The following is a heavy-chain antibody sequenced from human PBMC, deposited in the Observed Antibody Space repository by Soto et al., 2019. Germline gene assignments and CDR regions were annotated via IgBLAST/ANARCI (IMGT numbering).Heavy chain of an antibody. CDR2: INAGNGNT. D-gene: IGHD3-16*01. J-gene: IGHJ5*02. Sequence: GASVKVSCKASGYTFTSYAMHWVRQAPGQRLEWMGWINAGNGNTKYSQKFQGRVTITRDTSASTAYMELSSLRSEDTAVYYCARGSHYDYIWGTPNWFDPWGQGTLVTVSS. CDR3: ARGSHYDYIWGTPNWFDP. V-gene: IGHV1-3*01. CDR1: GYTFTSYA.